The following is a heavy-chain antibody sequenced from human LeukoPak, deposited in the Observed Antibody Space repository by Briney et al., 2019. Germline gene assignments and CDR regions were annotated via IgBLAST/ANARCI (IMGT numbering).Heavy chain of an antibody. J-gene: IGHJ4*02. CDR1: GFTFSSYW. Sequence: GGSLRLSCAVSGFTFSSYWMSWVRQAPGKGLEWVANIKQDGSEKYYVDSVKGRFTISRDNAKNTLYLQMNSLRAEDTAVYYCAWKLDYWGQGTLVTVSS. CDR2: IKQDGSEK. V-gene: IGHV3-7*01. D-gene: IGHD1-1*01. CDR3: AWKLDY.